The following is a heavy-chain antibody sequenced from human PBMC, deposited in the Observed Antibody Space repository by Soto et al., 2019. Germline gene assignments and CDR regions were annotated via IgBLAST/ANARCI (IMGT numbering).Heavy chain of an antibody. D-gene: IGHD2-2*01. Sequence: PGGSLRLSCAASGFTFSSYAMSWVRQAPGKGLEWVPALSDSGGSTYYADSVKGRFTISRDNSKNTLYLQMNSLRAEDTAVYYCAKDLSPSYHGDAFDIWGEGTMVTVSS. J-gene: IGHJ3*02. V-gene: IGHV3-23*01. CDR1: GFTFSSYA. CDR2: LSDSGGST. CDR3: AKDLSPSYHGDAFDI.